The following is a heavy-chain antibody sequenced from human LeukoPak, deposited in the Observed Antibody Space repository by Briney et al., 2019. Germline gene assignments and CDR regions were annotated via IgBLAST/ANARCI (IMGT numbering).Heavy chain of an antibody. Sequence: PETLSLTCSVSGGYIGSYFWSWIRQPAGKELEWIGRFYTSGSPNYNPSLQSRVTMSVDTSKNQFSLRLSSVSPADTAVYYCARIGGITYFDYWGQGTVVTVSP. J-gene: IGHJ4*02. V-gene: IGHV4-4*07. CDR3: ARIGGITYFDY. D-gene: IGHD3-16*01. CDR1: GGYIGSYF. CDR2: FYTSGSP.